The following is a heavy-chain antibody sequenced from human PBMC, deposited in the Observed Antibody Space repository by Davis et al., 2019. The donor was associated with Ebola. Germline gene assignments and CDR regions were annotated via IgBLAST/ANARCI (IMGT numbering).Heavy chain of an antibody. J-gene: IGHJ4*02. CDR2: ISGSGGST. Sequence: GESLKISCAASGFTFSSYAMSWVRKAPGKGLEWVSAISGSGGSTYYADSVKGRFTISRDNSKNSLYLQMNSLRDEDTAVYYCTREGDDDDYIDYWGQGTLVTVSS. V-gene: IGHV3-23*01. D-gene: IGHD3-10*01. CDR3: TREGDDDDYIDY. CDR1: GFTFSSYA.